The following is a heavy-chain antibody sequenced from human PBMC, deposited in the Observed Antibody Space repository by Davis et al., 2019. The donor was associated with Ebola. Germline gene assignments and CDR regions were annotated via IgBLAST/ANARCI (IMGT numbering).Heavy chain of an antibody. CDR3: AKDFGGPVDS. Sequence: GESLKISCVASEFTFRSYWFHWVRQAPGKGLEWVSRIDTDGSTTNYADSVRGRFTISRDNAKNTLFLQMNSLRADDTAVYYCAKDFGGPVDSWGQGTLVTVSS. V-gene: IGHV3-74*01. J-gene: IGHJ4*02. D-gene: IGHD3-3*01. CDR2: IDTDGSTT. CDR1: EFTFRSYW.